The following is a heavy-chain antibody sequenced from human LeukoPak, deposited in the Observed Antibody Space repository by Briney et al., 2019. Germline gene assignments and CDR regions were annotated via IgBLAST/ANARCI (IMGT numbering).Heavy chain of an antibody. CDR3: AREGLSIVGVPAAMYAFDI. CDR1: GGSISSSNW. J-gene: IGHJ3*02. Sequence: PSGTLSLTCAVSGGSISSSNWWSWVRQPPGKGLEWIGEIYHSGSTNYNPSLKSRVTMSVDTSKNQFSLKLRSVTAADTAVYYCAREGLSIVGVPAAMYAFDIWGQGTMVTVSS. D-gene: IGHD2-2*01. CDR2: IYHSGST. V-gene: IGHV4-4*02.